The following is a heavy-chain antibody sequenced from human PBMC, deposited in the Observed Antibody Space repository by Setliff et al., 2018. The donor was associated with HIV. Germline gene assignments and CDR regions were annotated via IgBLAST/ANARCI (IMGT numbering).Heavy chain of an antibody. Sequence: SETLSLTCTVSGGSISSYYWSWIRQSPGKGLEWIGFIYYSGSTNYNPSLKSRLTISVDTSKNQFSLKLSSVTAADTAVYFCAKSDYYDFWTGYNDWGQGTLVTVSS. V-gene: IGHV4-59*01. CDR2: IYYSGST. CDR3: AKSDYYDFWTGYND. CDR1: GGSISSYY. J-gene: IGHJ4*02. D-gene: IGHD3-3*01.